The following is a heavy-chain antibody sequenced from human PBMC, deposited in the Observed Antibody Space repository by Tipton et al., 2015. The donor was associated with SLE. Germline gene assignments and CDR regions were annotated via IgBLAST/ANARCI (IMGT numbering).Heavy chain of an antibody. CDR1: AGSISSYY. V-gene: IGHV4-59*01. Sequence: TLSLTCTVSAGSISSYYWSWIRQPPGKGLEWIGDIYYSGSTNYNPSLKSRVTISIDTSKNHFSLKVNSVTAADTAVYYCARRYYYSMDVWGKGTTVTVSS. CDR3: ARRYYYSMDV. J-gene: IGHJ6*03. CDR2: IYYSGST.